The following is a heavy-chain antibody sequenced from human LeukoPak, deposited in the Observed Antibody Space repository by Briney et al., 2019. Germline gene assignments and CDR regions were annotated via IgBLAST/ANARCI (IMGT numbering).Heavy chain of an antibody. CDR3: ARVSYYGLGSYNDY. J-gene: IGHJ4*02. CDR1: GGSISSGGYY. D-gene: IGHD3-10*01. V-gene: IGHV4-31*03. CDR2: IYYSGST. Sequence: SQTLSLTCSVSGGSISSGGYYWSWIRQHPGKGLEWIGYIYYSGSTYYNPSLKSRVTISVDTSKNQFSLKLSSVTAADTAVYYCARVSYYGLGSYNDYWGQGTLVTVSS.